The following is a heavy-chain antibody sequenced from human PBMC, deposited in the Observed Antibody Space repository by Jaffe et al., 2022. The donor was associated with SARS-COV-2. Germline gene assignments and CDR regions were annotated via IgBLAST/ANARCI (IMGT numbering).Heavy chain of an antibody. CDR2: IGGSGSNT. V-gene: IGHV3-23*01. Sequence: DVQLLESGGGLVQPGGSLRLSCAASGLTLSTYAMNWVRQAPGKGLEWVSGIGGSGSNTYYYADSVKGRFTISRDNSKNTVSLRMNGLRADDTAVYYCAKGRGSSWYRDSFDLWGQGTRVTVSS. CDR1: GLTLSTYA. D-gene: IGHD6-13*01. J-gene: IGHJ3*01. CDR3: AKGRGSSWYRDSFDL.